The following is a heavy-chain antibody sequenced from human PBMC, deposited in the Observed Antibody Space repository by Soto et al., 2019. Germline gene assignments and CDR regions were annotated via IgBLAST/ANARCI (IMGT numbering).Heavy chain of an antibody. J-gene: IGHJ4*02. D-gene: IGHD4-4*01. CDR2: IIPFHGVT. CDR3: TRDWETTVSTWSFGGF. Sequence: QVPLVQSGAEVKKPGSSVKVSCKASGGTFSPYTINWVRQAPGQGLEWMGRIIPFHGVTNYAQKFQARVTITADKSTSTAYMERSGLRFEDTAMYYCTRDWETTVSTWSFGGFWGRGTLVTVSS. V-gene: IGHV1-69*08. CDR1: GGTFSPYT.